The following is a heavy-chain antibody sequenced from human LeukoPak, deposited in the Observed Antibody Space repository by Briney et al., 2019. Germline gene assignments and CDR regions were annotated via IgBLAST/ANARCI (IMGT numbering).Heavy chain of an antibody. D-gene: IGHD3-10*01. J-gene: IGHJ6*03. CDR1: GGSISSYY. V-gene: IGHV4-59*01. Sequence: SETLSLTCTVSGGSISSYYWSWIRQPPGKGLEYIGYIHYSGSTNYNPSLKSRVTISVDTSKNQFSLKLSSVTAADTAMYYCARVEEGYGSGRRENYFYYYMDVWGKGTTVTISS. CDR2: IHYSGST. CDR3: ARVEEGYGSGRRENYFYYYMDV.